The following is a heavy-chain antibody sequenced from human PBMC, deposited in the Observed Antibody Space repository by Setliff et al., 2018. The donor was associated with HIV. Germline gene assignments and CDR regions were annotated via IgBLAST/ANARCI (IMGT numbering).Heavy chain of an antibody. Sequence: GGSLRLSCAASGFTFSSYAMHWVRQAPGKGLEWVAVISYDGSNKYYVDSVKGRFTISRDNSKNTLYLQMNSLRAEDTAVYYCAKSKGEELRDYYGMDVWGQGTTVTVSS. CDR3: AKSKGEELRDYYGMDV. CDR2: ISYDGSNK. J-gene: IGHJ6*02. V-gene: IGHV3-30*04. D-gene: IGHD1-7*01. CDR1: GFTFSSYA.